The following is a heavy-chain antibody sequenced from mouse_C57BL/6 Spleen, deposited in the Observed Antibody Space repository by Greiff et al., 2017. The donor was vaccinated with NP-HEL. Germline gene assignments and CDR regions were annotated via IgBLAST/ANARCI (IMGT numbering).Heavy chain of an antibody. V-gene: IGHV2-5*01. CDR2: IWRGGST. CDR3: ARGSSPYYYAMDY. Sequence: VMLVESGPGLVQPSQSLSITCTVSGFSLTSYGVHWVRQSPGKGLEWLGVIWRGGSTDYNAAFMSRLSITKDNSKSQVFFKMNSLQADDTAIYYCARGSSPYYYAMDYWGQGTSVTVSS. CDR1: GFSLTSYG. J-gene: IGHJ4*01. D-gene: IGHD1-1*01.